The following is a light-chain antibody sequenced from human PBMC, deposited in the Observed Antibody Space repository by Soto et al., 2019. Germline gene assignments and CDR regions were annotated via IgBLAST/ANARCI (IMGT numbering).Light chain of an antibody. CDR2: YAS. CDR3: QHYNNWPPT. Sequence: EMVMTQSPATLSVSPGERVTLSCRASESVHRNLAWYQQKPGQGPSLLIYYASTRATGVPDRFTGSGSGTEFTLTISRLQSEDAGVYHCQHYNNWPPTFGPGTNVEIK. CDR1: ESVHRN. J-gene: IGKJ3*01. V-gene: IGKV3-15*01.